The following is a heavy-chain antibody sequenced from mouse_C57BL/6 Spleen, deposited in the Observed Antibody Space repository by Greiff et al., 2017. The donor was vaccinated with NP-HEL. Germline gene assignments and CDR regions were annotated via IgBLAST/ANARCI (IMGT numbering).Heavy chain of an antibody. CDR1: GYTFTSYG. CDR2: IYPRSGNT. Sequence: QVQLQQSGAELARPGASVKLSCKAPGYTFTSYGISWVKQRTGQGLEWIGEIYPRSGNTYYNEKFKGKATLTADKSSSTAYMELRSLTSEDSAVYFCARGSHYYGSSSYYFDYWGQGTTLTVSS. D-gene: IGHD1-1*01. CDR3: ARGSHYYGSSSYYFDY. V-gene: IGHV1-81*01. J-gene: IGHJ2*01.